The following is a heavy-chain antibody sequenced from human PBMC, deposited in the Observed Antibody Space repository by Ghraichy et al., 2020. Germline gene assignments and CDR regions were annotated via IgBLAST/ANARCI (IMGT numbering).Heavy chain of an antibody. CDR1: GFTFGDYA. CDR3: TRDILLFRGRAAAGTVKAHYYYYYGMDV. Sequence: GGSLRLSCTASGFTFGDYAMSWVRQAPGKGLEWVGFIRSKAYGGTTEYAASVKGRFTISRDDSKSIAYLQMNSLKTEDTAVYYCTRDILLFRGRAAAGTVKAHYYYYYGMDVWGQGTTVTVSS. J-gene: IGHJ6*02. CDR2: IRSKAYGGTT. V-gene: IGHV3-49*04. D-gene: IGHD6-13*01.